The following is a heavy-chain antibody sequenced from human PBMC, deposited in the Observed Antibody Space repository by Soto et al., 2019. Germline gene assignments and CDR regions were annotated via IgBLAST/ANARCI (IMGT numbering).Heavy chain of an antibody. J-gene: IGHJ5*02. CDR1: GGSISSYY. CDR3: ARLPTVTTGGTLFYWFDP. CDR2: IYYSGST. Sequence: QVQLQESGPGLVKPSETLSLTCTVSGGSISSYYWSWIRQPPGKGLEWIGYIYYSGSTNYNPPLKSRVTTAVDTSKNLFSLKMSSVTAADTAVYYCARLPTVTTGGTLFYWFDPWGQGTLVTVSS. D-gene: IGHD4-17*01. V-gene: IGHV4-59*08.